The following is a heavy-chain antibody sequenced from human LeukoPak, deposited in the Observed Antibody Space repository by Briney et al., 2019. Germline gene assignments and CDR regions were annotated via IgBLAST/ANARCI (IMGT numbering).Heavy chain of an antibody. CDR2: IFYSGST. J-gene: IGHJ3*02. CDR3: ARHSRSGYSDYESAFDI. D-gene: IGHD5-12*01. V-gene: IGHV4-39*01. CDR1: GGSISSSSFY. Sequence: SETLSLTCTVSGGSISSSSFYWDWIRQPPGKGLEWIGTIFYSGSTYYNPSLKSRITISVDTSKNQFSLKLSSVTAADTAVYYCARHSRSGYSDYESAFDIWGQGTMVIVSP.